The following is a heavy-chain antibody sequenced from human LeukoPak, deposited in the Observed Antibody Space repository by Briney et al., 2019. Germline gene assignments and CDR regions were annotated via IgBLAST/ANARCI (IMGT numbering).Heavy chain of an antibody. CDR2: IYHSGNT. D-gene: IGHD6-13*01. CDR1: GYSISSGYS. CDR3: ARVAAAGNYYFDY. V-gene: IGHV4-38-2*02. J-gene: IGHJ4*02. Sequence: SETLSLTCTVSGYSISSGYSWGWIRQPPGKGLEWIGSIYHSGNTYYNPSLKRRVTISVDTSKNQFSLKLSSVTAADTAVYFCARVAAAGNYYFDYWGQGTLVTVSS.